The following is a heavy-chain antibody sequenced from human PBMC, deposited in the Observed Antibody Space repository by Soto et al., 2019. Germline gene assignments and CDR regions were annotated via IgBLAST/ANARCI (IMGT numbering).Heavy chain of an antibody. Sequence: AGGSLRLSCAASGFTFSNYSMNWVRQAPGKGPEWVSSISSSGTYKYNADSLKGRFSISRDNAKNSLYLQMSSLRAEDTAVYSCARETFRGSGWFFDYWGQGTLVTVSS. CDR3: ARETFRGSGWFFDY. J-gene: IGHJ4*02. CDR1: GFTFSNYS. V-gene: IGHV3-21*01. D-gene: IGHD6-19*01. CDR2: ISSSGTYK.